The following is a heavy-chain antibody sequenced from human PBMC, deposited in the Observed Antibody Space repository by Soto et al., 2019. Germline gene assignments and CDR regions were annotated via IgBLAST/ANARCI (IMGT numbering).Heavy chain of an antibody. Sequence: QVQLVQSGAEVKKPGSSVKVSCKASGGTFSIFAISWVRQAPGQGLEWVGGVIPIFSTTIYAQRLQDRVTITADESTTTVYMDLGSLRSEDTAVYYCATSYYCGGECLYWYFHLWGRGTLVRVSS. CDR1: GGTFSIFA. J-gene: IGHJ2*01. CDR3: ATSYYCGGECLYWYFHL. CDR2: VIPIFSTT. V-gene: IGHV1-69*01. D-gene: IGHD2-21*01.